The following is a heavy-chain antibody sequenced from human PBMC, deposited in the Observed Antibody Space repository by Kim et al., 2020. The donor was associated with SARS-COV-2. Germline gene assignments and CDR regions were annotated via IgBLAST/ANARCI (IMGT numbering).Heavy chain of an antibody. D-gene: IGHD3-22*01. V-gene: IGHV3-23*01. CDR2: ISGSGGST. J-gene: IGHJ4*02. CDR3: AKIQGTTMIVVAPTFDY. Sequence: GGSLRLSCAASGFTFSSYAMSWVRQAPGKGLEWVSAISGSGGSTYYADSVKGRFTISRDNSKNTLYLQMNSLRAEDTAVYYCAKIQGTTMIVVAPTFDYWGQGTLVTVSS. CDR1: GFTFSSYA.